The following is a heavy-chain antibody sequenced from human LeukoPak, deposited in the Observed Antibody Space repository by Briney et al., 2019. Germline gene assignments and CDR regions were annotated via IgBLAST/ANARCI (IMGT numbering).Heavy chain of an antibody. D-gene: IGHD3-22*01. J-gene: IGHJ4*02. CDR3: AKGRKIVVVITPPDY. Sequence: GSLRLSCAASGFTFDDYAMHWVRQAPGKGLEWVSLISGDGGSTYYADSVKGRFTISRDNSKNSLYLQMNSLRTEETALYYCAKGRKIVVVITPPDYWGQGTLVTVSS. V-gene: IGHV3-43*02. CDR2: ISGDGGST. CDR1: GFTFDDYA.